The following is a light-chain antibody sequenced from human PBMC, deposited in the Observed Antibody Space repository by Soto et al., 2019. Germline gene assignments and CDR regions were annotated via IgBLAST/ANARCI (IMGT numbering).Light chain of an antibody. Sequence: EIVLTQSPGTLSLSPGERATLSCRASQSVISTYLAWYQQKPGQAPRLLIFGGSGRATGIPDRFSGSGSGTDFTLTISRLEPEDFAVYYCQLYGTSMYTFGHGTKLEIK. V-gene: IGKV3-20*01. CDR1: QSVISTY. J-gene: IGKJ2*01. CDR2: GGS. CDR3: QLYGTSMYT.